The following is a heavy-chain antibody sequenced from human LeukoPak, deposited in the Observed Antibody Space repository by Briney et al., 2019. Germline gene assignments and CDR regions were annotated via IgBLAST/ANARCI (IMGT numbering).Heavy chain of an antibody. CDR1: GGSISSYY. CDR2: IYSSGST. Sequence: SETLSLTCTVSGGSISSYYWSWIRQPAGKGLEWIGRIYSSGSTNYNPSLKSRVAMAVDTFKNQFSLKLSTVTAADTAVYYCARVTGLKGYYMDVWGKGTTVTVSS. CDR3: ARVTGLKGYYMDV. J-gene: IGHJ6*03. D-gene: IGHD4-23*01. V-gene: IGHV4-4*07.